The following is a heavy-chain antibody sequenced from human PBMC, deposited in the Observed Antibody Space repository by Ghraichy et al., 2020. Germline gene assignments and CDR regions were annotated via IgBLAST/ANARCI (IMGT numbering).Heavy chain of an antibody. CDR3: ARDPRGLAVAGTFYLYGLDV. Sequence: ESLNISCSVSGASISTYYWSWIRQPAGKGLEWIGRIYNSGSTNYNSSLKSRVTMSVDTSKNQLSLKLSSVTAADTAVYYCARDPRGLAVAGTFYLYGLDVWGQGTTVTVSS. V-gene: IGHV4-4*07. J-gene: IGHJ6*02. CDR1: GASISTYY. D-gene: IGHD6-19*01. CDR2: IYNSGST.